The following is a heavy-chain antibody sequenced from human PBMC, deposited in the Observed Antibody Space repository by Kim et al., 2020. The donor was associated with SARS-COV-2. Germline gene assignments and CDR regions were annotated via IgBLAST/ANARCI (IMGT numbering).Heavy chain of an antibody. D-gene: IGHD3-22*01. CDR1: GFTFDDYA. V-gene: IGHV3-43*02. J-gene: IGHJ3*02. CDR3: ARDMDGITMIPVGAFDI. Sequence: GGSLRLSCAASGFTFDDYAMNWVRQAPGKGLEWVSLISGDGGSTYYADSVKGRFTISRDNSKNSLYLQMNSLRTEDTALYYCARDMDGITMIPVGAFDIWGQGTMVTVSS. CDR2: ISGDGGST.